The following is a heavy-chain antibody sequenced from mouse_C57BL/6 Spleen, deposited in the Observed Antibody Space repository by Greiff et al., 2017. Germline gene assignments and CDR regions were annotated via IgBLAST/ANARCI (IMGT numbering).Heavy chain of an antibody. CDR3: ARTVASDY. Sequence: DVHLVESGGGLVKPGGSLKLSCAASGFTFSDYGMHWVRQAPEKGLEWVAYISSGSSTIYYADTVKGRFTISRDNAKNTLFMQMTSLRSEDTAMYYCARTVASDYWGQGTTLTVSS. V-gene: IGHV5-17*01. D-gene: IGHD1-1*01. CDR2: ISSGSSTI. J-gene: IGHJ2*01. CDR1: GFTFSDYG.